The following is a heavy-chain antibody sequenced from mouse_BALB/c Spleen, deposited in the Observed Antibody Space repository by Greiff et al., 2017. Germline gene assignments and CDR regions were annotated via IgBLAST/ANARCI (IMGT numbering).Heavy chain of an antibody. V-gene: IGHV1-69*02. Sequence: VQLQQPGAELVRPGASVKLSCKASGYTFTSYWINWVKQRPGQGLEWIGNIYPSDSYTNYNQKFKDKATLTVDKSSSTAYMQLSSPTSEDSAVYYCTRWDGYSYYFDYWGQGTTLTVSA. CDR2: IYPSDSYT. J-gene: IGHJ2*01. CDR1: GYTFTSYW. CDR3: TRWDGYSYYFDY. D-gene: IGHD2-3*01.